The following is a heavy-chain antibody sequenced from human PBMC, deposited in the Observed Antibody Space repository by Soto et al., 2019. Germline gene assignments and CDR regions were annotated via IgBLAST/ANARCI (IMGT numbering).Heavy chain of an antibody. Sequence: SETLSLTCTVSGGSISSSSYYWGWIRQPPGKGLEWIGSIYYSGSTYYNPSLKSRVTISVDTSKNQFSLKLSSVTAADTAVYYCVAQIQVYDYWGQGTLVTVSS. CDR1: GGSISSSSYY. J-gene: IGHJ4*02. V-gene: IGHV4-39*01. CDR2: IYYSGST. D-gene: IGHD6-6*01. CDR3: VAQIQVYDY.